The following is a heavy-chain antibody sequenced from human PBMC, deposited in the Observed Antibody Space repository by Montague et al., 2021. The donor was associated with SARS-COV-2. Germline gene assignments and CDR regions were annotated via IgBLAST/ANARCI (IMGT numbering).Heavy chain of an antibody. CDR3: AREDRLNWFDP. D-gene: IGHD2-21*01. V-gene: IGHV4-59*01. Sequence: SETLSLTCRVSGGSISSDYWSWIRQSPGKGLEWIGYIYYRGTTNYNPSLKSRVTFSVDTSKNQFSLKLISVTAADTAVYFCAREDRLNWFDPWGQGVLVTVSS. J-gene: IGHJ5*02. CDR2: IYYRGTT. CDR1: GGSISSDY.